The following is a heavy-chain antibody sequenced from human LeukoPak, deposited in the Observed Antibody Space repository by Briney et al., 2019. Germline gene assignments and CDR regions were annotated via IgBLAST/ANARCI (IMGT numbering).Heavy chain of an antibody. D-gene: IGHD1-26*01. CDR1: GYTLTELS. V-gene: IGHV1-24*01. CDR2: FDPEDGET. Sequence: ASVKVSCKVSGYTLTELSMHWVRQAPGKGLEWMGGFDPEDGETIYAQKFQGRVTMTEDTSTDTAYMELSSLRSEDTAVYYCATDGVVGAPTPYWYFDLWGRGTLVTVSS. CDR3: ATDGVVGAPTPYWYFDL. J-gene: IGHJ2*01.